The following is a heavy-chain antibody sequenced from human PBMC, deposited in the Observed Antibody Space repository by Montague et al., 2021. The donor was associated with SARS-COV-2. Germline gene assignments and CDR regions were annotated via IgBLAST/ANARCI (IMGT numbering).Heavy chain of an antibody. Sequence: SETLSLTYTVSGGSISSYYWSWIRRPPGKGLEWIGYIYYSGSTNYNPSLKSRVTISVDTSKNQFSLKLSSVTAADTAVYYCARGSGWMGNAFDIWGQGTMVTVSS. V-gene: IGHV4-59*01. CDR2: IYYSGST. CDR3: ARGSGWMGNAFDI. CDR1: GGSISSYY. D-gene: IGHD6-19*01. J-gene: IGHJ3*02.